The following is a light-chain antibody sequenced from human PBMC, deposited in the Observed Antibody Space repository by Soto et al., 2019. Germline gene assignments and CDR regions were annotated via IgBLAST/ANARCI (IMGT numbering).Light chain of an antibody. V-gene: IGKV3-15*01. CDR1: QSVSTN. Sequence: ETVMTQSPFTLSVSPGDRATLSCRASQSVSTNLAWYQQKPGQAPRLLIYGASTRATVVPARFSGSGSGTEFTLTISSLQSEDFAVYFCHQYNNWPVTFGGGTKVEIK. J-gene: IGKJ4*01. CDR2: GAS. CDR3: HQYNNWPVT.